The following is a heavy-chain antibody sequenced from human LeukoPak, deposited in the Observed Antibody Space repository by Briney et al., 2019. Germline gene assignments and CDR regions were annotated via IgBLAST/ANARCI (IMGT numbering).Heavy chain of an antibody. CDR1: GGSISSSSYY. D-gene: IGHD3-10*02. V-gene: IGHV4-61*05. CDR2: IYHSGST. CDR3: ARYVSTGWFDP. Sequence: SETLSLTCTVSGGSISSSSYYWGWIRQPPGKGLGWIGYIYHSGSTNYNPSLKSRVTMSVDMSKNQFSLKLSSVTAADTAIYYCARYVSTGWFDPWGQGTLVTVSS. J-gene: IGHJ5*02.